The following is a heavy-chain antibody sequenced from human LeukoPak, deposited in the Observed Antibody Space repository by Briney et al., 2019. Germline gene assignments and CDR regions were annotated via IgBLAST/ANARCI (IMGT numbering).Heavy chain of an antibody. CDR2: IFYSGST. CDR1: GGSISSGGYY. Sequence: SETLSLTCTVSGGSISSGGYYWSWIRQHPGKGLEWIGYIFYSGSTYYNPSLKSRVTMSVDTSKNQFSLKLSSVTAADTAVYYCARDCSSTSCQGWFDPWGQGTLVTVSS. V-gene: IGHV4-31*03. J-gene: IGHJ5*02. D-gene: IGHD2-2*01. CDR3: ARDCSSTSCQGWFDP.